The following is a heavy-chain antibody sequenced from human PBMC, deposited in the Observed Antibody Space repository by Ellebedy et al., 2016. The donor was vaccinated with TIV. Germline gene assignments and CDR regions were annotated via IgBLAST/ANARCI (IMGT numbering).Heavy chain of an antibody. D-gene: IGHD6-13*01. CDR2: ISNSGDTT. V-gene: IGHV3-23*01. CDR1: GFTFSCCA. J-gene: IGHJ4*02. CDR3: AKLAGISSWYAEY. Sequence: PGGSLRLSCAASGFTFSCCAMSRVRQTPGKGLEWVSVISNSGDTTYADYVKGRFTIPRDNSKDTLFLQMNSLRAEDTGVYYCAKLAGISSWYAEYWGQGTLVTVSS.